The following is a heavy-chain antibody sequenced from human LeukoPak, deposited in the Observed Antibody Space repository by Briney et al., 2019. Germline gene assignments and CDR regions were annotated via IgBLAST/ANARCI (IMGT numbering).Heavy chain of an antibody. D-gene: IGHD3-3*01. CDR3: ARASMDFWSAYYYMDV. CDR2: IYYSGST. Sequence: SETLSLTCTVSGGSISSYYWSWIPQPPGKGLEWIGYIYYSGSTNYNPSLKSRVTISVDTSKNQFSLKLSSVTAADTAVYYCARASMDFWSAYYYMDVWGKGTTVTVSS. J-gene: IGHJ6*03. V-gene: IGHV4-59*01. CDR1: GGSISSYY.